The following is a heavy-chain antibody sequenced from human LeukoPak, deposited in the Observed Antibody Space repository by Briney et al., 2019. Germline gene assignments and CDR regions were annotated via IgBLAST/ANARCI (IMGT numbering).Heavy chain of an antibody. V-gene: IGHV1-2*02. CDR2: INPNSGGT. D-gene: IGHD2-21*01. CDR3: ARVEVGLNIPFDY. J-gene: IGHJ4*02. Sequence: ASVKVSCKASGYTFTGYYMHWVRQAPGQGLEWMGWINPNSGGTNYAQKFQGRVTMTRDTSISTAHMELSRLRSDDTAVYYCARVEVGLNIPFDYWGQGTLVTVSS. CDR1: GYTFTGYY.